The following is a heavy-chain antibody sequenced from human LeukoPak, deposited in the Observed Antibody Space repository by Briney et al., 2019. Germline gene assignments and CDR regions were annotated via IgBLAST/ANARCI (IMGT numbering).Heavy chain of an antibody. CDR3: ARAGWGSEGAFDI. CDR2: IYYSGST. D-gene: IGHD7-27*01. CDR1: GGSISSGGYY. V-gene: IGHV4-31*03. J-gene: IGHJ3*02. Sequence: PSETLSLTCTVSGGSISSGGYYWSWIRQHPGKGLEWIGYIYYSGSTYYNPSLKSRVTISVDTSKNQFSLKLSSVTAADTAVYYCARAGWGSEGAFDIWGQGTMVTVSS.